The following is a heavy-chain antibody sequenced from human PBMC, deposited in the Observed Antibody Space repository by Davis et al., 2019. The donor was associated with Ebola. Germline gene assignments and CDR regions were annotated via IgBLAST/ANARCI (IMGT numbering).Heavy chain of an antibody. J-gene: IGHJ4*02. CDR1: GGSISRSSYY. CDR3: ARGGVGYSYGYGPPRYFDY. V-gene: IGHV4-39*07. D-gene: IGHD5-18*01. CDR2: INPSGNT. Sequence: MPGGSLRLSCTVSGGSISRSSYYWSWIRQPPGKGLEWIGEINPSGNTNYNPSLKSRVTISLDTSKNQFSLRLSSVTAADTSVFYCARGGVGYSYGYGPPRYFDYWGQGTLVTVSS.